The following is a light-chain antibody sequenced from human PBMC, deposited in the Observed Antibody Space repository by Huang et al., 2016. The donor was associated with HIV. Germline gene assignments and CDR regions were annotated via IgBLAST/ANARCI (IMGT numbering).Light chain of an antibody. CDR1: QSISSY. V-gene: IGKV1-39*01. CDR2: AAS. Sequence: DIQMTQSPSSLSASVGDRVTLACRASQSISSYLNWYQQKPGKAPKLLIYAASSLQSGVPSRFGGSGSGTDFTLTISNLQPEDFATYYCQQSYSTPYTFGQGTKLEIK. J-gene: IGKJ2*01. CDR3: QQSYSTPYT.